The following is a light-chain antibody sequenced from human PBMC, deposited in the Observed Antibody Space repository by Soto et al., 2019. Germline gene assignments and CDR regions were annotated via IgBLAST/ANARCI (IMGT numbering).Light chain of an antibody. V-gene: IGKV1-39*01. J-gene: IGKJ1*01. CDR3: QQSYSSPWT. CDR2: GAS. Sequence: IQMTQSPSSLSASVGDRVTITGRASQSIRKYLNWYQQKPGKAPKXLIYGASSLQSGVPSRFSGSGSGTDCTLAISSLQTEDFSTYYCQQSYSSPWTFGQGTKVDIK. CDR1: QSIRKY.